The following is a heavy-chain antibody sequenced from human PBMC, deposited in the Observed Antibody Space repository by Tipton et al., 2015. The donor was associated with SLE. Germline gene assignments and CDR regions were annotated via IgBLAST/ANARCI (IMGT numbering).Heavy chain of an antibody. V-gene: IGHV4-59*02. J-gene: IGHJ4*02. CDR2: IYYKGST. CDR3: ARAPLFGVVTVRGPCDC. CDR1: GGSVNGHY. Sequence: TLSLTCTVSGGSVNGHYWNWIRQAPGKGLEWIGYIYYKGSTDYKSSLKSRLTISIDTSKNQVSLKLTSVTAADTAVYYCARAPLFGVVTVRGPCDCWSQGSLVTVSS. D-gene: IGHD3-3*01.